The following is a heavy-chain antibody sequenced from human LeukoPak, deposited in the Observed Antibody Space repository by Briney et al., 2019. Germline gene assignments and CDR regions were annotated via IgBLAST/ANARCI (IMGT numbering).Heavy chain of an antibody. J-gene: IGHJ4*02. CDR2: VYPDDSAA. CDR3: ARSRVWGESRWAFDY. V-gene: IGHV5-51*01. CDR1: GYSFSSFW. Sequence: GDSLKISCQGSGYSFSSFWVGWVRQTPGKGLEWLGVVYPDDSAARYSPSFQGQITFSADKSLDTAYLQWSSLRASDTSIYFCARSRVWGESRWAFDYWGQGTPVTVSS. D-gene: IGHD3-16*01.